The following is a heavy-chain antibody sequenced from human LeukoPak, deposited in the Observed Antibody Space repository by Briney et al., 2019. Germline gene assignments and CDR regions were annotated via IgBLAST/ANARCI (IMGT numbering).Heavy chain of an antibody. V-gene: IGHV3-48*03. CDR3: ASGGYGDPFDY. Sequence: PGGSLRLSCAASGFTFSSYEMNWVRQAPGKGLEWVSYISSSGSTIYYADSAKGRFTISRDNAKNSLYLQMNSLRAEDTAVYYCASGGYGDPFDYWGQGTLVTVSS. J-gene: IGHJ4*02. CDR1: GFTFSSYE. D-gene: IGHD4-17*01. CDR2: ISSSGSTI.